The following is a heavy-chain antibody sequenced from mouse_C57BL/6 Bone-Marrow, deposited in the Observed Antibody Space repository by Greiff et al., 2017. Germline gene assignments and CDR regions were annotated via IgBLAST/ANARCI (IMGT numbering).Heavy chain of an antibody. CDR1: GYTFTSYW. D-gene: IGHD1-1*01. V-gene: IGHV1-53*01. J-gene: IGHJ2*01. Sequence: QVQLQQPGTELVKPGASVKLSCKASGYTFTSYWMHWVKQRPGQGLEWIGNINPSNGGTNYNEKFKSKATLTVDKSSSTAYMQLSSLTSEDSAVXYCAREPSFTTVVAPYFDYWGQGTTLTVSS. CDR3: AREPSFTTVVAPYFDY. CDR2: INPSNGGT.